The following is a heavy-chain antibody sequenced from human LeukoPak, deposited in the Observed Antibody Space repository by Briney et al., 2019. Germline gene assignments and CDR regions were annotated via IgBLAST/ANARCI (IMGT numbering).Heavy chain of an antibody. V-gene: IGHV3-15*07. CDR2: TKSKTDGGTT. D-gene: IGHD3-22*01. Sequence: GGSLRLSCAASGFTFSNAWMNWVRQAPGKGLEWVGRTKSKTDGGTTDYAAPVKGRFTIPRDDSKNTLYLQMNSLKTEDTAVYYCSTTYYYDSSEGYWGQGTLVTVSS. CDR1: GFTFSNAW. J-gene: IGHJ4*02. CDR3: STTYYYDSSEGY.